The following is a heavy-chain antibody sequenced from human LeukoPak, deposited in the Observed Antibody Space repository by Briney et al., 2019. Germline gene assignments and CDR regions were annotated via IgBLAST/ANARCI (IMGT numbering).Heavy chain of an antibody. J-gene: IGHJ4*02. Sequence: GSLRLSCAASGFTFDYSALHWLRQGPGKGLEWVSAISGSGGSTYYADSVKGRFTISRDNSKNTLYLQMNSLRAEDTAVYYCAKDQTRPDYFDYWGQGTLVTVSS. V-gene: IGHV3-23*01. CDR1: GFTFDYSA. CDR2: ISGSGGST. CDR3: AKDQTRPDYFDY.